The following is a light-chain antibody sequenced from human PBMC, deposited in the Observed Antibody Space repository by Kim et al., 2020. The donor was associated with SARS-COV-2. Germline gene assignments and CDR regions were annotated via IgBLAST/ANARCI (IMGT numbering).Light chain of an antibody. CDR1: QRVSS. CDR2: GAF. CDR3: QQHGSSPIT. J-gene: IGKJ5*01. Sequence: SLPPGERAPLSCRASQRVSSIAWYQQKPGQAPSLLIYGAFTRATGIPDRFSGSGSGTDFTLTISRLEPEDFAVYFCQQHGSSPITFGQGTRLEIK. V-gene: IGKV3-20*01.